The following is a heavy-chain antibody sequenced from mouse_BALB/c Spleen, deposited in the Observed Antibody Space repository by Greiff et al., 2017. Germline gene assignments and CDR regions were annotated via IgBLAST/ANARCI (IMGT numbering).Heavy chain of an antibody. D-gene: IGHD3-2*02. V-gene: IGHV1-63*02. Sequence: QVQLQQSGAELVRPGTSVKISCKASGYTFTNYWLGWVKQRPGHGLEWIGDIYPGGGYTNYNEKFKGKATLTADTSSSTAYMQLSSLTSEDSAVYFCARPPEGYYAMDYWGQGTSVTVSS. CDR1: GYTFTNYW. CDR2: IYPGGGYT. CDR3: ARPPEGYYAMDY. J-gene: IGHJ4*01.